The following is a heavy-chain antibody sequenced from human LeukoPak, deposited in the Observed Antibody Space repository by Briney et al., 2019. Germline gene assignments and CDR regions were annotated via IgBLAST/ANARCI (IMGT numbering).Heavy chain of an antibody. CDR1: GFTFSSYV. Sequence: GGSLRLSCAASGFTFSSYVMQWVRQAPGKGLEWVAVIWYDGSNKYYADSVKGRFTISRYNSKNTLYLQMNSLRAEDTAVYYCAKSGGYNYLLHGDLDYWGQGTLVTVSS. D-gene: IGHD5-24*01. CDR2: IWYDGSNK. J-gene: IGHJ4*02. CDR3: AKSGGYNYLLHGDLDY. V-gene: IGHV3-33*06.